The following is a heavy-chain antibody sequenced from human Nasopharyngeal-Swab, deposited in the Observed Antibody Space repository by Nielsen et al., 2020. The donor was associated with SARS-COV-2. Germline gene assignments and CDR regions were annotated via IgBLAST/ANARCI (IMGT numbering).Heavy chain of an antibody. V-gene: IGHV3-21*01. J-gene: IGHJ4*02. CDR3: ARGSSSFDY. Sequence: VRQAPGKGLEWVSSISSSSSYMYYADSVKGRFTISRDNAKNSLYLQMNSLRAEDTAVYYCARGSSSFDYWGQGTLVTVSS. D-gene: IGHD6-6*01. CDR2: ISSSSSYM.